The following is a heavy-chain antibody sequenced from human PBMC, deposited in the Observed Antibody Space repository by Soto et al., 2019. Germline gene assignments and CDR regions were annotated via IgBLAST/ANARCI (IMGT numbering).Heavy chain of an antibody. D-gene: IGHD6-13*01. CDR3: ARDLRKRDRGTLKHSSYYYYGMDV. Sequence: ASVEASCDASCETFTSYAISLLQHYKGPGLEWIVFISAYNGNTNYAQKLQGRVTMTTDTSTSTAYMELRSLRSDDTAVYYCARDLRKRDRGTLKHSSYYYYGMDVWGQGTTVTVSS. J-gene: IGHJ6*02. CDR2: ISAYNGNT. CDR1: CETFTSYA. V-gene: IGHV1-18*04.